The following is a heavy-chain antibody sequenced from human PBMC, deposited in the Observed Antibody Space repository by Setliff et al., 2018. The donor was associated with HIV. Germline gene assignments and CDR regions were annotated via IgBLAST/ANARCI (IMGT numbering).Heavy chain of an antibody. CDR1: GGSISGYH. CDR3: ARSPSYRSSWEYYFDY. J-gene: IGHJ4*02. CDR2: IYTSRGT. D-gene: IGHD6-13*01. V-gene: IGHV4-4*09. Sequence: SETLSLTCTVSGGSISGYHWNWLRQTPGKGLEWIGYIYTSRGTNYNHSLRTRVIISVETSNQFSLELSSVTAAYAAVYYCARSPSYRSSWEYYFDYWGQGILVTVSS.